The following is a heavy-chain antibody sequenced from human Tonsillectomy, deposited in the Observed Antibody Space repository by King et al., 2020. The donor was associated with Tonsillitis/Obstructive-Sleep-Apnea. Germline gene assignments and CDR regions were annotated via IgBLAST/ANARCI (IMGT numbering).Heavy chain of an antibody. CDR3: ARLRFLEWLLVEGFDY. CDR1: GFSLSTSGVG. D-gene: IGHD3-3*01. CDR2: IYWDDDK. Sequence: TLKESGPTLVKPTQTLTLTCTFSGFSLSTSGVGVGWIRQPPGKALEWLALIYWDDDKRYSPSLKSRLTITKDTSKNQVVLTMTIMDPVDTATYYCARLRFLEWLLVEGFDYWGQGTLVTVSS. J-gene: IGHJ4*02. V-gene: IGHV2-5*02.